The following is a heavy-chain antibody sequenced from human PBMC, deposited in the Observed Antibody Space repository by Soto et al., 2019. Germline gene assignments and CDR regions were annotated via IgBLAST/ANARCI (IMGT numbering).Heavy chain of an antibody. CDR2: IYYSGST. CDR3: ARHSYYYDSSGYLWYFDY. CDR1: GGSISSSSYY. J-gene: IGHJ4*02. Sequence: SETLSLTCTVSGGSISSSSYYWGWIRQPPGKGLEWIGSIYYSGSTYYNPSLKSRVTISVDTSKNQFSLKLSSVTAADTAVYYCARHSYYYDSSGYLWYFDYWGQGTLVTVSS. V-gene: IGHV4-39*01. D-gene: IGHD3-22*01.